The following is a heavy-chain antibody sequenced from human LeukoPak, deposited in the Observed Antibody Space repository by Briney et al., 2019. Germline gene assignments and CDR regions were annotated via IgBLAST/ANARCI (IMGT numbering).Heavy chain of an antibody. V-gene: IGHV3-74*01. J-gene: IGHJ4*02. CDR3: APGYCSSTSCLHYFDY. CDR2: INNDGRGT. CDR1: GFTVSGTW. D-gene: IGHD2-2*01. Sequence: GGSLRLSCAASGFTVSGTWMHWVRQAPGKGLVWVSRINNDGRGTSYADPVKGRFTISRDNAKNSLYLQMNSLSAEDTAVYYCAPGYCSSTSCLHYFDYWGQGTLVTVSS.